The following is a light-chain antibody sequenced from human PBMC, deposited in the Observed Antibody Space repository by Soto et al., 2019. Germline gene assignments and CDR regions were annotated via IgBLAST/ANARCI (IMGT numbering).Light chain of an antibody. CDR3: CSYAGTYYV. CDR2: EVN. Sequence: TRTSSDVGGYNYVSWYQQHPGKAPKIMIYEVNKRPSGVPDRFWGSKSGNTASLTISGLQAEDEAEYHCCSYAGTYYVFGTGTKVTVL. J-gene: IGLJ1*01. CDR1: SSDVGGYNY. V-gene: IGLV2-11*01.